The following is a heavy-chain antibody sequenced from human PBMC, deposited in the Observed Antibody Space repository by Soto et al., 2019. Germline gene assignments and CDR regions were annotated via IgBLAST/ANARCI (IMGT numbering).Heavy chain of an antibody. J-gene: IGHJ5*02. V-gene: IGHV1-8*01. CDR1: GYTFTSYD. CDR2: MNPNSGNT. Sequence: ASVKVSCKASGYTFTSYDINWVRQATGQGLEWMGWMNPNSGNTGYAQKFQGRVTMTRNTSISTAHMELSSLRSEDTAVYYCARGAEYYDFLRNWFDPWGQGTLVTVSS. CDR3: ARGAEYYDFLRNWFDP. D-gene: IGHD3-3*01.